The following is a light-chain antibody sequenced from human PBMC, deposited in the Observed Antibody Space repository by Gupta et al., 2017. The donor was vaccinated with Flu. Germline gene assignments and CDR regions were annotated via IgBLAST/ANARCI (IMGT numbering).Light chain of an antibody. Sequence: DIQMTQSPSSLSASLGDTVTITCRASQSLSTYLSWYQQRPGRAPRLLIYAASSLQSGVPSRFSGSGSGTHFTLTISSLQPEDYATYYCQQTDNFPYTFGHGTELGIK. CDR1: QSLSTY. CDR3: QQTDNFPYT. CDR2: AAS. J-gene: IGKJ2*01. V-gene: IGKV1-39*01.